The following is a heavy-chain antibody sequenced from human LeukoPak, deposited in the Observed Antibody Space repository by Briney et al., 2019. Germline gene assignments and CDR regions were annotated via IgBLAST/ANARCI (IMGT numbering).Heavy chain of an antibody. J-gene: IGHJ4*02. CDR1: GFTFSRYW. V-gene: IGHV3-74*01. Sequence: PGGSLRLSCAASGFTFSRYWMHWVRQTPGKGLVWVSRINSDGSSTRYADSVKGRFTISRDNAKNTLDLQMSSLRAEDTAVYYCAGVDCSGGSCYFDYWGQGTLVTVSS. CDR2: INSDGSST. CDR3: AGVDCSGGSCYFDY. D-gene: IGHD2-15*01.